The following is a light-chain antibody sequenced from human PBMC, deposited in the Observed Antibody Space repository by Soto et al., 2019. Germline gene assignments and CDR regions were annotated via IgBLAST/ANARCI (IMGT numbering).Light chain of an antibody. CDR2: EVS. Sequence: HSDLTQPPSASVSPGQSVTISCTGTSSDVGGYNYVSWYQQHPGKAPKLMIYEVSKRPSGVPDRFSGSKSGNTASLTVSGLQAEDEADYYCSSYAGSNNLGVFGTGTKVTVL. CDR3: SSYAGSNNLGV. V-gene: IGLV2-8*01. J-gene: IGLJ1*01. CDR1: SSDVGGYNY.